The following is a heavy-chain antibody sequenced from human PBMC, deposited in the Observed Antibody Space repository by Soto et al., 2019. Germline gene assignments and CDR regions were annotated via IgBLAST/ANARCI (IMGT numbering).Heavy chain of an antibody. CDR2: ISAYNGNT. J-gene: IGHJ3*02. D-gene: IGHD3-9*01. Sequence: QVALVQSGAEVKKPGASVKVSCKASGYTFTSYGISWVRQAPGQGLEWMGWISAYNGNTNYAQKLQGRVTMTTDTSTSTAYMELRSLRSDDTAVYYCARDSGNYDILTGYSQRAFDIWGQGTMVTVSS. CDR3: ARDSGNYDILTGYSQRAFDI. V-gene: IGHV1-18*01. CDR1: GYTFTSYG.